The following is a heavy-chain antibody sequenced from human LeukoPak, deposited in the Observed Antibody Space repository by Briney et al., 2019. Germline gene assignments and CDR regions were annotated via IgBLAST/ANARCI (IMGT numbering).Heavy chain of an antibody. Sequence: GGSLRLSCAASGFTFSSYAMHWVRQAPGKGLEWVSAISGSGGSTYYADSVKGRFTISRDNSKNTLYLQMNSLRAEDTAVYYCAKIGCSSTSCYSLGNYFDYWGQGTLVTVSS. CDR1: GFTFSSYA. J-gene: IGHJ4*02. CDR3: AKIGCSSTSCYSLGNYFDY. D-gene: IGHD2-2*01. CDR2: ISGSGGST. V-gene: IGHV3-23*01.